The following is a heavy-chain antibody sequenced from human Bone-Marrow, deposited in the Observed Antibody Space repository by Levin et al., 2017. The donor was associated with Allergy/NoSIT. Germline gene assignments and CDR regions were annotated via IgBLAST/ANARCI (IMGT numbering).Heavy chain of an antibody. CDR3: ARRARDYDSSGYDF. CDR2: IDWDDDK. D-gene: IGHD3-22*01. Sequence: QTLSLTCTVSGFSLTTSGMSLSWIRQPPGKALEWLGRIDWDDDKYYRTPLRTRLTISKDTSKNQVVLKMTNMDPADTATYFCARRARDYDSSGYDFWGQGTLVTVSS. V-gene: IGHV2-70*11. CDR1: GFSLTTSGMS. J-gene: IGHJ4*02.